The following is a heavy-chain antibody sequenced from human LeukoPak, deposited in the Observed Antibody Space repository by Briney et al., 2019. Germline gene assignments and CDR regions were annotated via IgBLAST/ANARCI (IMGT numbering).Heavy chain of an antibody. D-gene: IGHD6-19*01. V-gene: IGHV4-39*01. CDR2: IYYSGST. Sequence: SETLSLTCTVSGDSISSSFYCWGWIRQPPGKGLEWIGDIYYSGSTYYNPSLKSRVTISVDTSKNQFSLKLSSVTAADTAVYYCARHAGSSGWYRALFDYWGQGTVVTVSS. CDR1: GDSISSSFYC. CDR3: ARHAGSSGWYRALFDY. J-gene: IGHJ4*02.